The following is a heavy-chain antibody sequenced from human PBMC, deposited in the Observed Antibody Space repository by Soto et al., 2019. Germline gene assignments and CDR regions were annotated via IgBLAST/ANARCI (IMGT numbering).Heavy chain of an antibody. CDR2: IYWDDEQ. J-gene: IGHJ4*02. CDR1: GFSFSINGVA. D-gene: IGHD3-10*01. Sequence: QITLKESGPTLVKPTQTLTLTCTFSGFSFSINGVAVGWIRQPPGQALEWLALIYWDDEQRYNPSLKNRLTITKDTSRNQVVLTMTNMDPVDTATYYCAHKRDVSRGFKYWGQGTLVTVSS. CDR3: AHKRDVSRGFKY. V-gene: IGHV2-5*02.